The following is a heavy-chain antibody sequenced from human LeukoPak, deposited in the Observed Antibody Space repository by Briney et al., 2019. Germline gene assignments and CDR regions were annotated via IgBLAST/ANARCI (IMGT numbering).Heavy chain of an antibody. CDR2: ISAYNGNT. CDR3: ARDRDYYDSSVGWFDP. D-gene: IGHD3-22*01. J-gene: IGHJ5*02. Sequence: ASVKVSCKASGYTFTSYGISWVRQAPGQGLEWMGWISAYNGNTNYAQKLQGRVTMTTDTSTSTAYMELRSLRSDDTAVYYCARDRDYYDSSVGWFDPWGQGTLVTVSS. V-gene: IGHV1-18*01. CDR1: GYTFTSYG.